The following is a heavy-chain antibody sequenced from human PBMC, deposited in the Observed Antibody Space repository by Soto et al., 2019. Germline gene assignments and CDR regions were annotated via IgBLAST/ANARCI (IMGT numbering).Heavy chain of an antibody. V-gene: IGHV3-30*18. Sequence: QVQLVESGGGVVQPGRSLRLSCAASGFTFSSYGMHWVRQAPGKGLEWVAVISYDGSNKYYADSVKGRFTISRDNSKNTLYLQMNSLRAEDTAVYYCAKKGAPFFDVYGGPDGYWGQGTLVTVSS. CDR3: AKKGAPFFDVYGGPDGY. CDR2: ISYDGSNK. J-gene: IGHJ4*02. D-gene: IGHD4-17*01. CDR1: GFTFSSYG.